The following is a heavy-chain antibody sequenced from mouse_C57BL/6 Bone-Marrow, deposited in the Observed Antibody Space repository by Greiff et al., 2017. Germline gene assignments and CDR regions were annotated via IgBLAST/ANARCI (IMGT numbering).Heavy chain of an antibody. CDR3: ARGDYAYEGAWFAY. D-gene: IGHD2-2*01. Sequence: EVQLVESGGGLVKPGGSLKLSCAASGFTFSDYGMHWVRQAPEKGLKWVAYISSGSSTIYYTDTVKGRFTISRANAKNTLFLQMTSLESEDRAMYYCARGDYAYEGAWFAYRGQGTLVTVSA. J-gene: IGHJ3*01. V-gene: IGHV5-17*01. CDR1: GFTFSDYG. CDR2: ISSGSSTI.